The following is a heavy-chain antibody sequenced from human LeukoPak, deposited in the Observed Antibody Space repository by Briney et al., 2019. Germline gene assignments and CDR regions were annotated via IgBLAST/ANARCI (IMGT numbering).Heavy chain of an antibody. Sequence: ASVKVSCKASGGTFISYAISWVRQAPGQGLEWMGGIIPIFGTANYAQKFQGRVTITADESTSTAYMELSSLRSEDTAVYYCARAYDYGVQLGDYWGQGTLVTVSS. V-gene: IGHV1-69*01. CDR3: ARAYDYGVQLGDY. CDR1: GGTFISYA. D-gene: IGHD4-17*01. CDR2: IIPIFGTA. J-gene: IGHJ4*02.